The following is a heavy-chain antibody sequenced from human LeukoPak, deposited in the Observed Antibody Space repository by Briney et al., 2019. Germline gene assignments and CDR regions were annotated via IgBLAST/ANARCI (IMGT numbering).Heavy chain of an antibody. V-gene: IGHV3-21*01. CDR3: ARAQSGSWYGTQYDAFDI. CDR1: GFTFSSYE. CDR2: ISSSSSYI. J-gene: IGHJ3*02. D-gene: IGHD6-13*01. Sequence: GGSLRLSCAASGFTFSSYEMNWVRQAPGKGLEWVSSISSSSSYIYYADSVKGRFTISRDNAKNSLYLQMNSLRAEDTAVYYCARAQSGSWYGTQYDAFDIWGQGTMVTVSS.